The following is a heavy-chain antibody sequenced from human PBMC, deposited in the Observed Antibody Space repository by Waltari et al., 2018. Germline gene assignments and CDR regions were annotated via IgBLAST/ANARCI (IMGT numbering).Heavy chain of an antibody. V-gene: IGHV3-23*01. CDR1: VFKFNSEA. Sequence: EVQVLESGGGLVQPGGSLRLSCAASVFKFNSEAMSWVRQAPGKGLEWVSGIGVSEGSTYYAASVKGRFTISRVNSKSTVYLQMNNLRAEDTAIYYCAKGWGSSDSWGQGTLVTVSS. CDR2: IGVSEGST. CDR3: AKGWGSSDS. J-gene: IGHJ4*02. D-gene: IGHD6-6*01.